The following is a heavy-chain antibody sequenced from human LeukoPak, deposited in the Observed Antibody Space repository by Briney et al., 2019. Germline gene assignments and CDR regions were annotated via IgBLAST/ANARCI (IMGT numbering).Heavy chain of an antibody. CDR3: ARASAVAGTREY. CDR1: GFTFSSYW. CDR2: IKEDGSDK. D-gene: IGHD6-19*01. J-gene: IGHJ4*02. Sequence: GGPLRLSCAASGFTFSSYWMSWVRQAPGKGLEWVANIKEDGSDKYYVDSVKGRFTISRDNAKNSLYLQMNSLRAEDTAVYYCARASAVAGTREYWGQGTLVTVSS. V-gene: IGHV3-7*01.